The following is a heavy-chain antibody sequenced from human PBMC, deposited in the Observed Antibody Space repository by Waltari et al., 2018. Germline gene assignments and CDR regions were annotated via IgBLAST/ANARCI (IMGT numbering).Heavy chain of an antibody. Sequence: EVQLVESGGGLVQPGGSLRLSCAASGFTFSSSSMTWVRTAAGEGLEWVSYISSSRSTIYYADSVKGRLTISIDNAKNSLYLQMNSLRAEDTAVYYCARGGYSYGHYYYYYMDVWGKGTTVTVSS. D-gene: IGHD5-18*01. CDR3: ARGGYSYGHYYYYYMDV. V-gene: IGHV3-48*04. CDR2: ISSSRSTI. J-gene: IGHJ6*03. CDR1: GFTFSSSS.